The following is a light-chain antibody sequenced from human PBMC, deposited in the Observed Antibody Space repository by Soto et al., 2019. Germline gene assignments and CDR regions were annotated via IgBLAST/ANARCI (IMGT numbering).Light chain of an antibody. V-gene: IGKV1-39*01. CDR2: AAS. CDR3: QQSYSNPPLT. J-gene: IGKJ4*01. Sequence: DIQMTQSPSSLSASVGDRLTITCRASQTIGIYLNWYQHKPGRAPKLLIYAASSLQSGVPSRFSGSGSGTDFRLTISSLQPEDFATYFWQQSYSNPPLTFGGGTAVEIK. CDR1: QTIGIY.